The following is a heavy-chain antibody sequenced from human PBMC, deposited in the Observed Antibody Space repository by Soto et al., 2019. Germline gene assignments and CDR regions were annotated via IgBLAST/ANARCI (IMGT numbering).Heavy chain of an antibody. D-gene: IGHD3-22*01. V-gene: IGHV1-18*01. J-gene: IGHJ4*02. CDR2: ISAYNGNT. Sequence: ASVKVSCKASGYTFTSYGISWVRQAPGQGLEWMGWISAYNGNTNYAQKLQGRVTMTTDTSTSTAYMELRSLRSDDTAVYYCARPAEGIVVAYYFDYWGQGTLVTVSS. CDR3: ARPAEGIVVAYYFDY. CDR1: GYTFTSYG.